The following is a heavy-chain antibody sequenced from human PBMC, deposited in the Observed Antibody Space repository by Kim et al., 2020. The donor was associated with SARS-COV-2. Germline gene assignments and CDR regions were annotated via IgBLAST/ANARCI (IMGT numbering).Heavy chain of an antibody. CDR3: ARDEDGSGSYYSTLYYYYGMDV. D-gene: IGHD3-10*01. Sequence: GGSLRLSCAASGFTFSSYSMNWVRQAPGKGLEWVSSISSSSSYIYYADSVKGRFTISRDNAKNSLYLQMNSLRAEDTAVYYCARDEDGSGSYYSTLYYYYGMDVWGQGTTVTVSS. CDR2: ISSSSSYI. CDR1: GFTFSSYS. V-gene: IGHV3-21*01. J-gene: IGHJ6*02.